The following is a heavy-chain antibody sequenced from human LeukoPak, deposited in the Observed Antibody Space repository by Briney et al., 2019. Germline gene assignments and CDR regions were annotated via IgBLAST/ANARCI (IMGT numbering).Heavy chain of an antibody. CDR3: ARGSSSGWSSPFDY. CDR2: INHSGST. Sequence: SETLSLTCAVYGGSFSGYYWSWIRRPPGKGLEWIGEINHSGSTNYNPSLKSRVTISVDTSKNQFSLKLSSVTAADTAVYYCARGSSSGWSSPFDYWGQGTLVTVSS. CDR1: GGSFSGYY. D-gene: IGHD6-19*01. J-gene: IGHJ4*02. V-gene: IGHV4-34*01.